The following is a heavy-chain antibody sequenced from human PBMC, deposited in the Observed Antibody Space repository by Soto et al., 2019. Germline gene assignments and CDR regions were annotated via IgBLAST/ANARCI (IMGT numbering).Heavy chain of an antibody. CDR2: ISGSGGST. CDR3: AKEIAVAGSPHGDYYYYGMDV. D-gene: IGHD6-19*01. J-gene: IGHJ6*02. Sequence: GGSLRLSCAASGFTFSSYAMSWVRQAPGKGLEWVSAISGSGGSTYYADSVKGRFTISRDNSKNTLYLQMNSLRAEDTAVYYCAKEIAVAGSPHGDYYYYGMDVWGQGTTVTVSS. CDR1: GFTFSSYA. V-gene: IGHV3-23*01.